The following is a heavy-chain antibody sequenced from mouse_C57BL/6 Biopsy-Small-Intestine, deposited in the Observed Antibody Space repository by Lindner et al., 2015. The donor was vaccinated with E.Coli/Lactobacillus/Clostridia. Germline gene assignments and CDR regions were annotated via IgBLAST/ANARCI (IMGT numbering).Heavy chain of an antibody. CDR3: ARGGNYYGSPFDY. D-gene: IGHD1-1*01. CDR1: GYTFTSYT. J-gene: IGHJ2*01. CDR2: INPSSDYT. V-gene: IGHV1-4*01. Sequence: VQLQESGAELARPGASVKMSCKASGYTFTSYTMHWVKQRPGQGLEWIGYINPSSDYTKYTQKFKDKATLTADKSSSTAYMQLSSLTSEDSAVYYCARGGNYYGSPFDYWGQGTTLTVSS.